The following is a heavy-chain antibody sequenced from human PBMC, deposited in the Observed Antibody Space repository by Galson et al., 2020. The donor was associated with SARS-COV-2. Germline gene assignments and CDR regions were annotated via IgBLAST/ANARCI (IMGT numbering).Heavy chain of an antibody. CDR2: IKQDGREK. Sequence: GGYLRLYCAASGFTYSSYWMSWVRQPPGKGLEWVAHIKQDGREKYHVDSVKGRFTISRDNAKNSLYLQMNSLRSEDTAVYYCARARYGSGSYRFYFYYGMDVWGQGTTVTVSS. CDR3: ARARYGSGSYRFYFYYGMDV. D-gene: IGHD3-10*01. V-gene: IGHV3-7*01. CDR1: GFTYSSYW. J-gene: IGHJ6*02.